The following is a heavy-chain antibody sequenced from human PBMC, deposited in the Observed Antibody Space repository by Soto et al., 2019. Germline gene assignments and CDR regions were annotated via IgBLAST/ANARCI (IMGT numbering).Heavy chain of an antibody. Sequence: ASVKVSCKASGYTFTSYYMHWVRQAPGQGLEWMGIINPSGGSTSYAQKFQGRVTMTRDTSTSTVYMELSSLRSEDTAVYYCARGGITIFGVVIKVSSWFDPWGQGTLVTVS. CDR2: INPSGGST. V-gene: IGHV1-46*01. D-gene: IGHD3-3*01. J-gene: IGHJ5*02. CDR3: ARGGITIFGVVIKVSSWFDP. CDR1: GYTFTSYY.